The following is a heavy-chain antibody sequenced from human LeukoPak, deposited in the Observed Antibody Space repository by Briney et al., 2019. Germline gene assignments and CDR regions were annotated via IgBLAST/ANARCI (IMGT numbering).Heavy chain of an antibody. Sequence: GGSLRLSCAASGFTFSSYAMSWVRQAPGKGLEWVSAISGSGGSTYYADSVKGRFTISRDHSKNTLYLQMNSLRAEDTAVYYCAKGRIYDFWSGYYFDYWGQGTLVTVSS. CDR1: GFTFSSYA. CDR2: ISGSGGST. J-gene: IGHJ4*02. CDR3: AKGRIYDFWSGYYFDY. V-gene: IGHV3-23*01. D-gene: IGHD3-3*01.